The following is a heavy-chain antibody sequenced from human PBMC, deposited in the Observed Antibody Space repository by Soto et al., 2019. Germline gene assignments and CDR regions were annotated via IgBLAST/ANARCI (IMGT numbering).Heavy chain of an antibody. J-gene: IGHJ3*02. V-gene: IGHV3-64D*06. D-gene: IGHD3-10*01. CDR1: GFTFSSYA. CDR3: VKGYTMVRGVIILDAFAI. CDR2: ISSNGGST. Sequence: HPGGSLRLSCSASGFTFSSYAMHWVRQAPGKGQEYVSAISSNGGSTYYADSVKGRFTISRDNSKNTLYLQMSSLRAEDTAVYYCVKGYTMVRGVIILDAFAIWGQGTMVTVSS.